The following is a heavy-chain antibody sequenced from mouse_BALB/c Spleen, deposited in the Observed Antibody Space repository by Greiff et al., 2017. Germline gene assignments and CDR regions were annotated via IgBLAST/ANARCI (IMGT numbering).Heavy chain of an antibody. CDR1: GFSLTSYG. J-gene: IGHJ3*01. CDR2: IWAGGST. D-gene: IGHD2-4*01. CDR3: ARAYDYDEKAWFAY. V-gene: IGHV2-9*02. Sequence: VQRVESGPGLVAPSQSLSITCTVSGFSLTSYGVHWVRQPPGKGLEWLGVIWAGGSTNYNSALMSRLSISKDNSKSQVFLKMNSLQTDDTAMYYCARAYDYDEKAWFAYWGQGTLVTVSA.